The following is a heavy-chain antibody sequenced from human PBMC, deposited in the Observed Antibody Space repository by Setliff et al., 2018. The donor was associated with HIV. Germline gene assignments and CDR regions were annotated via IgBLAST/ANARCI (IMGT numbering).Heavy chain of an antibody. CDR1: GGSISSGSYY. D-gene: IGHD6-13*01. J-gene: IGHJ4*02. Sequence: PSETLSLTCTVSGGSISSGSYYWNWIRQPAGKGLEWIGRIYTSGSTNYNPSLKSRVTISVDTSKNQFSLKLSSVTAADTAVYYCARVHRYTSSWSVAYFDYWGQGTLVTVSS. CDR3: ARVHRYTSSWSVAYFDY. CDR2: IYTSGST. V-gene: IGHV4-61*02.